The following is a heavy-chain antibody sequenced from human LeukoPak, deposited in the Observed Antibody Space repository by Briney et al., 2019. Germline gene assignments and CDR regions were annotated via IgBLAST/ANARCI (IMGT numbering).Heavy chain of an antibody. V-gene: IGHV4-59*01. CDR2: IYYSGST. J-gene: IGHJ5*02. Sequence: SETLSLTCTVAGGSISSYYWSWIRQPPGKGLEWIGYIYYSGSTNYNPSLKSRVTISVDTSKNQFSLKLSSVAAADTAVYCCARLAPGSYCSGGSCYSGWFDPWGQGTLVTVSS. D-gene: IGHD2-15*01. CDR1: GGSISSYY. CDR3: ARLAPGSYCSGGSCYSGWFDP.